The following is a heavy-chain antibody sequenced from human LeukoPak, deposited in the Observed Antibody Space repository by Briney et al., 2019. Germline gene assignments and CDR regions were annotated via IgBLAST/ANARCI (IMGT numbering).Heavy chain of an antibody. CDR2: VYYGGST. D-gene: IGHD3-3*01. CDR1: GGSISSYY. CDR3: AREAPLWSGSNYYYYMDV. Sequence: PSETLSLTCTVSGGSISSYYWSWIRQPPGKGLEWIGYVYYGGSTNYNPSLKSRVTISVDTSKNQFSLKLSSVTAADTAVYYCAREAPLWSGSNYYYYMDVWGKGTTVTVSS. V-gene: IGHV4-59*01. J-gene: IGHJ6*03.